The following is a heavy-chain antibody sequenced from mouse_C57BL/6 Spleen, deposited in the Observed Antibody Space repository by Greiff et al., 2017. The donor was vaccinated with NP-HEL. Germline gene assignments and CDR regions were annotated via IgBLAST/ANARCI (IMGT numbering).Heavy chain of an antibody. J-gene: IGHJ4*01. V-gene: IGHV1-81*01. CDR3: AREGGYDYDVAMDY. Sequence: VQLQQSGAELARPGASVKLSCKASGYTFTSYGISWVKQRTGQGLEWIGEIYPRSGNTYYNEKFKGKATLTADKSSSTAYMELRSLTSEDSAVYFCAREGGYDYDVAMDYWGQGTSVTVSS. CDR1: GYTFTSYG. CDR2: IYPRSGNT. D-gene: IGHD2-4*01.